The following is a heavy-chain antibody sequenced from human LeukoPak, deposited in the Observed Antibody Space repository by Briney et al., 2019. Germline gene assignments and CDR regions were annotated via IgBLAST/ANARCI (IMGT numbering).Heavy chain of an antibody. CDR1: GGSIRNYY. V-gene: IGHV4-59*05. Sequence: TSETLSLTCTVSGGSIRNYYWNWIRQPPGKGLECIGSIYYSGSPYYNPSLKSRVTISVDTSKNQFSLRLSSVTAADTAVYYCATWRTAKTGFDYWGQGTLVTVSS. CDR2: IYYSGSP. CDR3: ATWRTAKTGFDY. D-gene: IGHD1-1*01. J-gene: IGHJ4*02.